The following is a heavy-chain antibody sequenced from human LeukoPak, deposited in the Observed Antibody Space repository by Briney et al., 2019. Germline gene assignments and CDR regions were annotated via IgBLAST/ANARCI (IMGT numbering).Heavy chain of an antibody. J-gene: IGHJ4*02. CDR1: GGSISDYY. V-gene: IGHV4-59*01. CDR3: ARVVRTTVPDY. CDR2: VYYNGNI. Sequence: PSETLSLTCTVSGGSISDYYWTWIRQPPGKGLEWIGYVYYNGNINYNPSLKSRVTISVDTSKNQFSLKLSAVTTADTAVYYCARVVRTTVPDYWGQGTLVTVSS. D-gene: IGHD4-17*01.